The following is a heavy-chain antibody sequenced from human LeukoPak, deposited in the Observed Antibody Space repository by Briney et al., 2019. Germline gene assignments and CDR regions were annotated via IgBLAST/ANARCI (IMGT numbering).Heavy chain of an antibody. CDR1: GFTFSSYA. CDR3: AKTPQWLVDYLDY. CDR2: ISGSGGST. J-gene: IGHJ4*02. D-gene: IGHD6-19*01. V-gene: IGHV3-23*01. Sequence: GGSLRLSCAASGFTFSSYAMSWVRQAPGKGLEWVSAISGSGGSTYYADSVKGRFTISRDNSKNTLYLQMNSLKAEDTAVYYCAKTPQWLVDYLDYWGQGTLVTVSS.